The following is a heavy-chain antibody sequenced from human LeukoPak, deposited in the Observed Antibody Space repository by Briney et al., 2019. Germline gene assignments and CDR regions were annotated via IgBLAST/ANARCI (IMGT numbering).Heavy chain of an antibody. CDR3: ARTGTPLDY. D-gene: IGHD1-1*01. CDR2: ISGSSDTI. Sequence: PGGSLRLSCAASGFTFSKHTMHWVRQAPGKGLEWVSDISGSSDTIYYADSVKGRFTISRDNAKNSLYLQMNSLRAEDTAVYYCARTGTPLDYWGQGTLVTVSS. J-gene: IGHJ4*02. V-gene: IGHV3-48*01. CDR1: GFTFSKHT.